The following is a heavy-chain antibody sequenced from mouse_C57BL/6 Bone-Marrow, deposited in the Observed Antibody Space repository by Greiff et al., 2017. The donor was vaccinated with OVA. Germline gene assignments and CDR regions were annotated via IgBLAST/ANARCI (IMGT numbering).Heavy chain of an antibody. CDR2: INYDGSST. J-gene: IGHJ3*01. D-gene: IGHD3-1*01. Sequence: EVKLMESEGGLVQPGSSMKLSCTASGFTFSDYYMAWVRQVPEKGLEWVANINYDGSSTYYLDSLKSRFIISRDNAKNILYLQMSSLKSEDTATYYCARDSGSSFAYWGQGTLVTVSA. CDR1: GFTFSDYY. CDR3: ARDSGSSFAY. V-gene: IGHV5-16*01.